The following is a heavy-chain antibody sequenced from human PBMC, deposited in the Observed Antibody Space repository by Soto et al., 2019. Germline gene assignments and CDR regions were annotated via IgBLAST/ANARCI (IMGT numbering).Heavy chain of an antibody. J-gene: IGHJ4*02. V-gene: IGHV3-30-3*01. CDR1: GFTFSSYA. Sequence: HPGGSLRLSCAASGFTFSSYAMHWVHQAPGKGLEWVAVISYDGSNKYYADSVKGRFTISRDNSKNTLYLQMNSLRAEDTAVYYCAPWFGAFDYWGQGTLVTVSS. D-gene: IGHD3-10*01. CDR2: ISYDGSNK. CDR3: APWFGAFDY.